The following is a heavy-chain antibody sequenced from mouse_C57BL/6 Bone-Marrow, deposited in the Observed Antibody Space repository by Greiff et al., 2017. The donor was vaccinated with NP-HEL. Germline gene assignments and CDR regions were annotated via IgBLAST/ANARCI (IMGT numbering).Heavy chain of an antibody. Sequence: VQPKESGPGLVAPSQSLSITRTVSGFPLPSQAISWVRQPPGKGPEWVGVIWTGGGTNYHSALKSRLSNSKDNSKRQVFLKMNSLQTDDTARYYCASITTAVGGFAYWGQGTLVTVSA. V-gene: IGHV2-9-1*01. D-gene: IGHD1-1*01. CDR1: GFPLPSQA. CDR2: IWTGGGT. CDR3: ASITTAVGGFAY. J-gene: IGHJ3*01.